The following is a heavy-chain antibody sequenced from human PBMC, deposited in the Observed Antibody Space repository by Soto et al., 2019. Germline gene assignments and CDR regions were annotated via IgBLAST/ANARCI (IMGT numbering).Heavy chain of an antibody. V-gene: IGHV4-31*03. CDR3: AGGRGYSYGHYYFDC. Sequence: SETLSLTCTVSGGSISSEGYYWSWFRQLPGKGLEWIGDIYYSGTTYHNPSLRSRLTISGDASKNQFSLKLSSVTAADTALYYCAGGRGYSYGHYYFDCLGQGPLVTLAS. J-gene: IGHJ4*02. CDR1: GGSISSEGYY. CDR2: IYYSGTT. D-gene: IGHD5-18*01.